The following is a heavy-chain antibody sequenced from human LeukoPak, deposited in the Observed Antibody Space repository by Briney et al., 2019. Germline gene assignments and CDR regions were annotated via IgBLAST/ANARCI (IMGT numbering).Heavy chain of an antibody. Sequence: GGSLRLSCAASGFIFSSYDMNWVRQAPGKGLEWVSSISSSSSYIYYADSVKGRFTISRDNAKNSLYLQMNSLRAEDTAVYYCAREVIGGNSARGQGTLVTVSS. CDR2: ISSSSSYI. CDR3: AREVIGGNSA. V-gene: IGHV3-21*01. J-gene: IGHJ4*02. CDR1: GFIFSSYD. D-gene: IGHD2-21*01.